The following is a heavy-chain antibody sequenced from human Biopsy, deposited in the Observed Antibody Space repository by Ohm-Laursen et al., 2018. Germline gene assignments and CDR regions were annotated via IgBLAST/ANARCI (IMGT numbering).Heavy chain of an antibody. Sequence: SLRLSCAASGFTFSSYAMSWVRQAPGKGLEWVSAITSSGDTTYYSDSVKGRFTISRDSSKNTLHLQMNSLRAEDTAVYYCAKWAGHDDGRNPANDPFDMWGQGTVVTVSS. J-gene: IGHJ3*02. CDR3: AKWAGHDDGRNPANDPFDM. V-gene: IGHV3-23*01. CDR2: ITSSGDTT. CDR1: GFTFSSYA. D-gene: IGHD4-23*01.